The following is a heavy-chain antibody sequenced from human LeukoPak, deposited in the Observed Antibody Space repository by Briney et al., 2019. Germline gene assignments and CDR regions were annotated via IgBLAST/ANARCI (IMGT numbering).Heavy chain of an antibody. J-gene: IGHJ3*02. CDR1: GFTFSHYA. CDR2: ISYDGTNK. CDR3: AKGGYYASSGSYAFDI. Sequence: GRSLRLSCAASGFTFSHYAMHWVRQAPGKGLDWVAVISYDGTNKYYADSVKGRFTISRDNSKNTLYLQMNSLRAEDTAVYYCAKGGYYASSGSYAFDIRGQGTMVTVSS. D-gene: IGHD3-22*01. V-gene: IGHV3-30*18.